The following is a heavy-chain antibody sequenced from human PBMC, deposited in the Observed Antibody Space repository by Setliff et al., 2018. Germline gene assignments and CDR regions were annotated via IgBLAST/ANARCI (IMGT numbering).Heavy chain of an antibody. CDR2: IYPGDPDT. CDR3: ARLGAPASHDAFDI. D-gene: IGHD6-25*01. J-gene: IGHJ3*02. V-gene: IGHV5-51*01. CDR1: GYSFSTHW. Sequence: GESLKISCRGSGYSFSTHWIGWVRQMPGKGLEWMAMIYPGDPDTRYSPSFQGQVTMSADKSINTAYLQWSSLKASDTAMYYCARLGAPASHDAFDIWGQGTMVTVSS.